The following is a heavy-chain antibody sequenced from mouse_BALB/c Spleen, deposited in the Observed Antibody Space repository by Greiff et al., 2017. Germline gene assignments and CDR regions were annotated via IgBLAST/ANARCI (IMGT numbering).Heavy chain of an antibody. D-gene: IGHD1-1*01. CDR2: ISYDGSN. Sequence: EVKLMESGPGLVKPSQSLSLTCSVTGYSITSGYYWNWIRQFPGNKLEWMGYISYDGSNNYNPSLKNRISITRDTSKNQFFLKLNSVTTEDTATYYCARDPLYYYGSSMFAYWGQGTLVTVSA. CDR1: GYSITSGYY. V-gene: IGHV3-6*02. J-gene: IGHJ3*01. CDR3: ARDPLYYYGSSMFAY.